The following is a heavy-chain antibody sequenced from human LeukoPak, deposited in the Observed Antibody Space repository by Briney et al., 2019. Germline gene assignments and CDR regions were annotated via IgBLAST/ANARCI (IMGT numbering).Heavy chain of an antibody. Sequence: GGSLRLSCAASGFTFSSYWMSWVRQAPGKGLEWVANIKQDGSEKYYVDSVKGRFTISRDNAKNSLYLQMNSLRAEDTAVYYRAREPNYYDILTGYYFRYFDYWGQGTLVTVSS. D-gene: IGHD3-9*01. J-gene: IGHJ4*02. CDR3: AREPNYYDILTGYYFRYFDY. CDR2: IKQDGSEK. V-gene: IGHV3-7*01. CDR1: GFTFSSYW.